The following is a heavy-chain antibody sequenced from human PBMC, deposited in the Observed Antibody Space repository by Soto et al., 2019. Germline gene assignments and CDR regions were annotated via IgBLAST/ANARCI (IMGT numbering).Heavy chain of an antibody. CDR3: ARHSTIREYYYDAFDI. J-gene: IGHJ3*02. CDR1: GFTFSSYW. CDR2: IKQDGSEK. Sequence: GGSLRLSCAASGFTFSSYWMSWVRQAPGKGLEWVANIKQDGSEKYYVDSVKGRFTISRDNAKNSLYLQMNSLRAEDTAVYYCARHSTIREYYYDAFDIWGQGTMVTVSS. V-gene: IGHV3-7*01. D-gene: IGHD3-10*01.